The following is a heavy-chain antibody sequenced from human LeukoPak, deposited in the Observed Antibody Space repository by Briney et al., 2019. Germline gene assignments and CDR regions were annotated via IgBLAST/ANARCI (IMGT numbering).Heavy chain of an antibody. D-gene: IGHD1-26*01. CDR2: INPNSGGT. V-gene: IGHV1-2*02. CDR3: ARDPSGSLAYYYYYYGMDV. CDR1: GYTFTGYY. J-gene: IGHJ6*02. Sequence: GASVKVSCKASGYTFTGYYMHWVRQAPGQGLEWMGWINPNSGGTNYAQKLQGRVTMTTDTSTSTAYMELRSLRSDDTAVYYCARDPSGSLAYYYYYYGMDVWGQGTTVTVSS.